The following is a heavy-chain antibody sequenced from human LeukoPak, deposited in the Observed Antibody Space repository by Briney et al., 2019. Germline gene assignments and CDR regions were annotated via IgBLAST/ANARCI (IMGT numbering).Heavy chain of an antibody. V-gene: IGHV3-30*03. J-gene: IGHJ4*02. CDR2: ISYDGSNK. CDR1: GFTFSAYG. CDR3: ARGTAMVNFDY. D-gene: IGHD5-18*01. Sequence: GGSLRLSCAASGFTFSAYGMHWVRQAPGKGLEWVAIISYDGSNKYYPDSVKGRFTISRDDSKNTLYLQMNSLRAEDTAVYYCARGTAMVNFDYWGQGTLVTVSS.